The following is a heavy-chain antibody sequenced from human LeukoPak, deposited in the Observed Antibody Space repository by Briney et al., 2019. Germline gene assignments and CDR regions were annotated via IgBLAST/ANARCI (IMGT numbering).Heavy chain of an antibody. V-gene: IGHV3-23*01. CDR1: GFSLRAYD. D-gene: IGHD3-10*01. CDR3: AMRDRGYGLDI. CDR2: INGGGDIM. Sequence: GGSLRLSCAASGFSLRAYDLICVRQAPGKGLDWVSIINGGGDIMMYEDSVKGRFTISRDNSKNTFYLQMNSLRVEDTAVYYCAMRDRGYGLDIWGQGTMVTVSS. J-gene: IGHJ3*02.